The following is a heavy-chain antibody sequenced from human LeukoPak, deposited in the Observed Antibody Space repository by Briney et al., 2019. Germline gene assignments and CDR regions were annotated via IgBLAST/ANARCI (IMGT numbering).Heavy chain of an antibody. CDR3: ARASALRNNWLDP. V-gene: IGHV3-53*01. J-gene: IGHJ5*02. CDR1: GFTVNSNF. CDR2: IYAGGST. D-gene: IGHD5/OR15-5a*01. Sequence: PGGSLRLSCAASGFTVNSNFMSWVRQAPGKGLERVSAIYAGGSTYYEDSVKGRFTIFRDNSKNTVYLQMNSLRAEDTAVYYCARASALRNNWLDPWGQGTLVTVSS.